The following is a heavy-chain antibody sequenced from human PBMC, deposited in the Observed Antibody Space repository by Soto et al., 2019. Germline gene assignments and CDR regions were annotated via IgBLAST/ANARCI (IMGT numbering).Heavy chain of an antibody. D-gene: IGHD6-19*01. CDR3: ARTINGWLGNY. Sequence: EVQLVESGGGLVQPGGSLRLSFAASGFTFSSYWMTWVRQAPGKGLEWVANIKQDGSEKYYVDSVKGRFTISRDNAKDSLYLQMNSLRAEDTAVYYCARTINGWLGNYWGQGTLVTVSS. V-gene: IGHV3-7*01. J-gene: IGHJ4*02. CDR1: GFTFSSYW. CDR2: IKQDGSEK.